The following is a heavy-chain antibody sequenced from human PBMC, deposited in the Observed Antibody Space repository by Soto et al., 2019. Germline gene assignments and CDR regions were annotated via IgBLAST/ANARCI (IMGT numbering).Heavy chain of an antibody. CDR2: ISVSGGSR. CDR3: ATIFRYGDPEY. D-gene: IGHD2-21*02. V-gene: IGHV3-23*01. J-gene: IGHJ4*02. Sequence: PGGSLRLSCATSGFTFSSYAMSWVRQAPVKGLEWVSGISVSGGSRYGADSVKGRFTISRDNSKSTLYLQMNSLRAEDTAVYYCATIFRYGDPEYWGQGVLVTVSS. CDR1: GFTFSSYA.